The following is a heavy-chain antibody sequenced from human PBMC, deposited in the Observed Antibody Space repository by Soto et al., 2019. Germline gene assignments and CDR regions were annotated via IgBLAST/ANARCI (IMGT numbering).Heavy chain of an antibody. CDR2: ISGSGDST. V-gene: IGHV3-23*01. J-gene: IGHJ6*02. D-gene: IGHD2-21*02. CDR3: ARSGDHDYYYAMDV. CDR1: GFTFSSYA. Sequence: PGGSLRLSCAASGFTFSSYAMSWVRQAPGKGLEWVSGISGSGDSTYYADSVKGRFTISRDNSKNTLYVQMNSLRAEDTAVYYCARSGDHDYYYAMDVWGQGTTVTAP.